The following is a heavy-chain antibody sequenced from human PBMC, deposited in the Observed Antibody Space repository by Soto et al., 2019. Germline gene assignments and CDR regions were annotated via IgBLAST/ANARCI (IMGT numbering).Heavy chain of an antibody. V-gene: IGHV3-11*06. J-gene: IGHJ5*02. CDR1: GFNFSDYY. D-gene: IGHD3-9*01. CDR2: ISSSSTYT. Sequence: QMQVVESGGGLVKPGGSLRLSCAASGFNFSDYYMSWLRQAPGKGPEWLSYISSSSTYTNYADSVQGRFTISRDNAKNSLYLQMNDLRAGETAVYYCAREHYDLLTGSGWFDPWGQGTLVTVSS. CDR3: AREHYDLLTGSGWFDP.